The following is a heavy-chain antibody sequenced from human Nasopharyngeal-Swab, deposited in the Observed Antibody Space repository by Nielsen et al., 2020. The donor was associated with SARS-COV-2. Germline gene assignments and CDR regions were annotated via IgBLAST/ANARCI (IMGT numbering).Heavy chain of an antibody. V-gene: IGHV1-46*01. CDR1: GYTFTSYY. CDR2: INPSGGST. D-gene: IGHD2-15*01. Sequence: ASVKVSCKASGYTFTSYYMHWVRQAPGQGLEWMGIINPSGGSTSYAQKFQGRVTMTRDTSTSTVYMELSSLRSEDTAVYYCARGGTPLGGYYYGMDVWGQGTTVTVSS. J-gene: IGHJ6*02. CDR3: ARGGTPLGGYYYGMDV.